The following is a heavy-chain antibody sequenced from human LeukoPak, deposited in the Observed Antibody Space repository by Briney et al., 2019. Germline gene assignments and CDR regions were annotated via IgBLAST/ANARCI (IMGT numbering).Heavy chain of an antibody. CDR2: IYSGGST. CDR1: GLTVSSNY. J-gene: IGHJ5*02. CDR3: ARGAYGSGSYGDNWFDP. Sequence: GGSLRLSCAASGLTVSSNYMNWVRQAPGKGPEWVSVIYSGGSTYYADSVKGRFTISRDNSKNTLYLQMNSLRAEDTAVYYCARGAYGSGSYGDNWFDPWGQGTLVTVSS. V-gene: IGHV3-66*01. D-gene: IGHD3-10*01.